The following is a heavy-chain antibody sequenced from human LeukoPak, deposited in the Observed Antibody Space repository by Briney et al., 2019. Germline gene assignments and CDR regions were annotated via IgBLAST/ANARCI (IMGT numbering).Heavy chain of an antibody. CDR1: GGSISTSNYY. V-gene: IGHV4-39*07. CDR2: IFYSGST. D-gene: IGHD3-10*01. CDR3: ARAYLYYGSGSSPDV. Sequence: PSETLSLTCTVSGGSISTSNYYWGWIRQPPGKGLEWIGNIFYSGSTYYGPSLKSRLTISLDTSRNQFSLKLSSVTAADTAVYYCARAYLYYGSGSSPDVWGKGTTVTISS. J-gene: IGHJ6*04.